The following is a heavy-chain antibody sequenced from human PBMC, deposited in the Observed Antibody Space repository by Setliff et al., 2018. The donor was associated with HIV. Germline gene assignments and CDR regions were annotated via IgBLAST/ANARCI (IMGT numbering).Heavy chain of an antibody. Sequence: SETLSLTCTVSGGSISSGTSYWSWIRQPAEKGLEWIGRIYTSGSTNYNPSLKSRVTISVDTSKNQFSLKLSSVTAADTAVYHCARRGGITTTVQGPPPFDFWGPGTLVTVSS. CDR3: ARRGGITTTVQGPPPFDF. J-gene: IGHJ4*02. V-gene: IGHV4-61*02. CDR1: GGSISSGTSY. CDR2: IYTSGST. D-gene: IGHD3-22*01.